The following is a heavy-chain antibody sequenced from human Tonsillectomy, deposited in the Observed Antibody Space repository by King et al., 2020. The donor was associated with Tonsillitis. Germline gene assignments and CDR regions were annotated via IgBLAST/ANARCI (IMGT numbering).Heavy chain of an antibody. CDR3: AGDTYYYDISAYYPHYGMDV. CDR1: GGSFSGYH. Sequence: VQLQQWGAGLLKPSETLSLTCAVYGGSFSGYHWSWIRQPPGKALEWIGEINHSGSTNYNPSLKRRVTISLDTSKNQFSLKLSSVTAADTAVYYCAGDTYYYDISAYYPHYGMDVWGHGTTVTVS. CDR2: INHSGST. V-gene: IGHV4-34*01. D-gene: IGHD3-22*01. J-gene: IGHJ6*02.